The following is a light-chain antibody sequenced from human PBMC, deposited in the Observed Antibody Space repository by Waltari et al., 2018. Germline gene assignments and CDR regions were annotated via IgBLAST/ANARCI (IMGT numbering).Light chain of an antibody. CDR1: QSVSSSY. J-gene: IGKJ4*01. V-gene: IGKV3-20*01. CDR2: GAS. CDR3: YLFCSS. Sequence: EIVLTQSPGTLSLSPGERATLSCRASQSVSSSYLAWYQQKPGQAPSLLIYGASSRSSFIPDSFSCIGFCIYFSFTICILLFYDFVVYFCYLFCSSFGGGFNV.